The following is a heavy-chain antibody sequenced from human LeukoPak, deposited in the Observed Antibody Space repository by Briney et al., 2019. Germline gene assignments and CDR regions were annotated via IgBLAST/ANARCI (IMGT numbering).Heavy chain of an antibody. V-gene: IGHV3-48*01. Sequence: GGSLRLSCAASGFTFSSYSMNWVRKAPGKGLEWGSYISGSSSTIYYADSVKGRFTISRDNGKNTLYLQMNSLRAEGTAVYYCARGSTYYDSSGQVPFDYWGQGTLVTVSS. D-gene: IGHD3-22*01. CDR2: ISGSSSTI. CDR3: ARGSTYYDSSGQVPFDY. J-gene: IGHJ4*02. CDR1: GFTFSSYS.